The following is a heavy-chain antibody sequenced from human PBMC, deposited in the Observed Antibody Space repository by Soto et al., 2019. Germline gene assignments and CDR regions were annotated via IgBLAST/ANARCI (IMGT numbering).Heavy chain of an antibody. J-gene: IGHJ4*02. CDR1: GFTFRSYE. D-gene: IGHD3-10*01. Sequence: GGSLRLGCAASGFTFRSYEMNWVRQAPGKGLEWVSYISSSGSTIYYADSVKGRFTISRDNAKNSLYLQMNSLRAEDTAVYYCARGSPRGSYFDYWGQGTLVTVSS. CDR3: ARGSPRGSYFDY. V-gene: IGHV3-48*03. CDR2: ISSSGSTI.